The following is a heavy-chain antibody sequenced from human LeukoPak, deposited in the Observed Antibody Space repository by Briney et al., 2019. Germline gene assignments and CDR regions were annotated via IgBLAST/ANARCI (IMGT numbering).Heavy chain of an antibody. V-gene: IGHV3-48*03. J-gene: IGHJ3*02. Sequence: LGGSLRLSCAASGFTLINYEMNWVPQAPGKGLEWISYFSGGDNTIYYADSVKGRYTISRDNAKKSLYLHKSSLRAEDTAVYYCATETEYSNYDAFDIWGQGTMVTVSS. CDR1: GFTLINYE. D-gene: IGHD4-11*01. CDR2: FSGGDNTI. CDR3: ATETEYSNYDAFDI.